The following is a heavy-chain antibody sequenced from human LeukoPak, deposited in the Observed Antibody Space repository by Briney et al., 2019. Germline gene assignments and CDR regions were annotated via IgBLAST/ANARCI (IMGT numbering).Heavy chain of an antibody. Sequence: PSETLSLTCTVSGGSISSYYWSWIRQPDGKGLEWIGRIYTSGSTNYDPSLKSRVTMSVDTSKNQFSLKLSSVTAADTAVYYCARDVGDGYNYYFDYWGQGTLVTVSS. J-gene: IGHJ4*02. CDR3: ARDVGDGYNYYFDY. CDR1: GGSISSYY. D-gene: IGHD5-24*01. CDR2: IYTSGST. V-gene: IGHV4-4*07.